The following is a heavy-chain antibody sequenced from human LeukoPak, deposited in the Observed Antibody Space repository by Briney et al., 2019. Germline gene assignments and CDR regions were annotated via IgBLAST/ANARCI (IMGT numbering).Heavy chain of an antibody. CDR2: ISSSSYI. V-gene: IGHV3-21*01. CDR1: GFTFSSYS. Sequence: PGGSLRLSCAASGFTFSSYSMNWVRQAPGKGLEWVSSISSSSYIYYADSVKGRFTISRDNAKNSLYLQMNILRAEDTAVYYCARDRAVAGDDAFDIWGQGTMVTVSS. J-gene: IGHJ3*02. D-gene: IGHD6-19*01. CDR3: ARDRAVAGDDAFDI.